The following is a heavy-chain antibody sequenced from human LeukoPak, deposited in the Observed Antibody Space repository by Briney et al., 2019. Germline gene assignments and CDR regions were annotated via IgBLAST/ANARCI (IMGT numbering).Heavy chain of an antibody. J-gene: IGHJ4*02. CDR2: ISGSGGST. Sequence: GGSLRLSCTVSGFPFTNHAMSWVRQAPGKGLEWVSGISGSGGSTYYPDSVKGRFTISRDNSKNTLYLQMNSLRAEDTAVYYCAKDRTTLFYWGQGILVTVSS. V-gene: IGHV3-23*01. CDR1: GFPFTNHA. CDR3: AKDRTTLFY. D-gene: IGHD4-17*01.